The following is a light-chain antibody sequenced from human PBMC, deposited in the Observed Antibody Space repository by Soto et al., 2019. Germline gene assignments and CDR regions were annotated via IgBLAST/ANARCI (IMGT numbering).Light chain of an antibody. V-gene: IGLV2-11*01. CDR2: DVN. Sequence: QSVLTQPRSVSGSPGQSVTISCTGTNSNIGFYNFVSWYQQHPDKAPHLVIYDVNKRPSGVPDRFSGSKSGNTASLTISGLQADDEADYYCCSYAGTYTYVFGIGTKATVL. CDR3: CSYAGTYTYV. J-gene: IGLJ1*01. CDR1: NSNIGFYNF.